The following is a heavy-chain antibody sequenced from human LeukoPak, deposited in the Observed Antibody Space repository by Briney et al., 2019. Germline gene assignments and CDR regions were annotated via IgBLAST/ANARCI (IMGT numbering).Heavy chain of an antibody. CDR3: AKTEDKSGWALYYYYCALDV. CDR1: GFTFSNYA. D-gene: IGHD6-19*01. J-gene: IGHJ6*02. CDR2: ISGSGGTT. Sequence: PGGPLRLSCAASGFTFSNYAMSWVRQAPGKGLGRDSGISGSGGTTNYADSAKGRFPISRDNFKNTLSLHMNSLRAEDTAVYYCAKTEDKSGWALYYYYCALDVWGQGTTVTVSS. V-gene: IGHV3-23*01.